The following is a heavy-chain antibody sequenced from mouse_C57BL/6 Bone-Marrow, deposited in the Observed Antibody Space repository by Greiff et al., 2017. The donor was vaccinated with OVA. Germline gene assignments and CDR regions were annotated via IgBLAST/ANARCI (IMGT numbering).Heavy chain of an antibody. CDR1: GYTFTDYY. V-gene: IGHV1-26*01. CDR2: INPNNGGT. CDR3: ARYYYGSSYNWYFDV. Sequence: EVQLQQSGPELVKPGASVKISCKASGYTFTDYYMNWVKQSHGKSLEWIGDINPNNGGTSYNQKFKGKATLTVDKSSSTAYMELRSLTSEDSAVYYCARYYYGSSYNWYFDVWGTGTTVTVSS. J-gene: IGHJ1*03. D-gene: IGHD1-1*01.